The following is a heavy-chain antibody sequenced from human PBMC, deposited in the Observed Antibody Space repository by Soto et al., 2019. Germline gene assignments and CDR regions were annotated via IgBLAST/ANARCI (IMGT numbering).Heavy chain of an antibody. CDR2: IYYSGST. D-gene: IGHD4-17*01. J-gene: IGHJ4*02. CDR1: GGSVSSGSYY. CDR3: ASYYGGNSDYFDY. Sequence: SETLSLTCTVSGGSVSSGSYYWRWIRQPPGKGLEWIGYIYYSGSTNYNPSLKSRVTISVDTSKNQFSLKLSSVNAADTAVYYCASYYGGNSDYFDYWGQGTLVTVSS. V-gene: IGHV4-61*01.